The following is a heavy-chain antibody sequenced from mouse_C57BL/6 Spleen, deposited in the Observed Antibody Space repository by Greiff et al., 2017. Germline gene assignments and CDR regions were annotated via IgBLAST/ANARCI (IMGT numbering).Heavy chain of an antibody. Sequence: QVQLKESGPELVKPGASVKMSCKASGYAFSSSWMNWVKQRPGKGLEWIGRIYPGDGDTNYNGKFKGKATLTADTSSSTAYMHLSSLTSEDSAVYFCARDNYDDAMDYWGQGTSVTVSS. CDR2: IYPGDGDT. V-gene: IGHV1-82*01. CDR3: ARDNYDDAMDY. J-gene: IGHJ4*01. D-gene: IGHD2-12*01. CDR1: GYAFSSSW.